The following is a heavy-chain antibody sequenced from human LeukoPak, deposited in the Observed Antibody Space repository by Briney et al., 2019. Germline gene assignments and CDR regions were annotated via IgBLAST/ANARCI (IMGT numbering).Heavy chain of an antibody. D-gene: IGHD1-26*01. CDR2: IYYSGST. J-gene: IGHJ4*02. Sequence: SETLSLTCTVSGGSISSGGYSWSWIRQHPGKGLEWIGYIYYSGSTYYNPSLKSRVTISVDTSKNQFSLKLSSVTAADTAVYYCAGSLFSLVGATFDYWGQGTLVTVSS. CDR3: AGSLFSLVGATFDY. CDR1: GGSISSGGYS. V-gene: IGHV4-31*03.